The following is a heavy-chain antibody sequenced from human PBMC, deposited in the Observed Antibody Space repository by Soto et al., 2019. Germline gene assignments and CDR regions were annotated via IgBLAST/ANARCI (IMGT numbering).Heavy chain of an antibody. CDR1: GGSFSGYY. D-gene: IGHD3-10*01. CDR2: IDQNGST. V-gene: IGHV4-34*01. CDR3: AGGRDTVVRRVMNWFDP. Sequence: QVQLQQWGAGLLKSSETLSLTCAVYGGSFSGYYWNWLRQPPGEGLEWIGKIDQNGSTNYNPSLKSQVTMHVDTSRSQFSLKLTSVTAMDTAVYYCAGGRDTVVRRVMNWFDPWGQGTLVTVSS. J-gene: IGHJ5*02.